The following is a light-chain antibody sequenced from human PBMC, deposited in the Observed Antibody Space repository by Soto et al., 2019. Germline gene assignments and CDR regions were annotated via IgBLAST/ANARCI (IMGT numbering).Light chain of an antibody. J-gene: IGLJ1*01. V-gene: IGLV2-14*01. CDR1: SSDVGGYNY. CDR2: EVT. Sequence: QSALTQPASVSGSPGQSITISCTGTSSDVGGYNYVSWYQQHPGKAPKVMIYEVTNRPSGVSNRFSGSKSGSTASLTISGLQAEDEADYYCSSYTSSRSYVFGTGPKLTVL. CDR3: SSYTSSRSYV.